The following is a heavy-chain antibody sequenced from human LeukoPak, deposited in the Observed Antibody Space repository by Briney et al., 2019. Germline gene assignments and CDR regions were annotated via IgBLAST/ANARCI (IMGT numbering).Heavy chain of an antibody. V-gene: IGHV3-7*01. CDR2: MNQDGSEK. CDR1: GFIFSSYW. J-gene: IGHJ4*02. CDR3: ARDMYYYDSSGYYYPGGSDY. Sequence: GGSLRLSCVASGFIFSSYWMSWVRQAPGKGLEWVANMNQDGSEKYYVDSVKGRFTISRDNAKNSLYLQMNSLRAEDTAVYYCARDMYYYDSSGYYYPGGSDYWGQGTLVTVSS. D-gene: IGHD3-22*01.